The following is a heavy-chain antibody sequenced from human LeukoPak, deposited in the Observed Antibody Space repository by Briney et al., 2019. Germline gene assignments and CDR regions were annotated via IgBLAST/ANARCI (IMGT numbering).Heavy chain of an antibody. J-gene: IGHJ6*02. CDR2: INHSGST. V-gene: IGHV4-34*01. CDR3: ARDGNPRYYYYYGMDV. Sequence: SETLSLTCAVYGGSFSGYYWSWIRQPPGKGLEWIGEINHSGSTNYNPSLKSRVTISVDTSKNQFSLKLSSVTAADTAVYYCARDGNPRYYYYYGMDVWGQGTTVTVSS. D-gene: IGHD1-14*01. CDR1: GGSFSGYY.